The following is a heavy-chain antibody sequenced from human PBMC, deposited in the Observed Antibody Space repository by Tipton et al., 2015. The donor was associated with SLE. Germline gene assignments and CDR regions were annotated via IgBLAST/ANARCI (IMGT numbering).Heavy chain of an antibody. D-gene: IGHD3-16*01. J-gene: IGHJ4*02. CDR3: ARGEREVDY. Sequence: TLSLTCAVSGYSINSGYYWGWIRQPPGKGLECIGSIAHSGNTYYNSSLRSRVTISVDTSKNQFSLKLHSVTAADTAVYYCARGEREVDYWGQGTLVTVSS. V-gene: IGHV4-38-2*01. CDR2: IAHSGNT. CDR1: GYSINSGYY.